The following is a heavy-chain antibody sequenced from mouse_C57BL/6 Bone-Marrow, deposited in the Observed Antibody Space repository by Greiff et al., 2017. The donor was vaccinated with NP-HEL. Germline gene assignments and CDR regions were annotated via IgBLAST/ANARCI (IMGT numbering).Heavy chain of an antibody. Sequence: VHVKQSGPELVKPGASVKISCKASGYSFTDYNMNWVKQSNGKSLEWIGVINPNYGTTSYNQKFKGKATLTVDQSSSTAYMQLNSLTSEDSAVYYCHLTSYGSDYWGQGTTLTVSS. D-gene: IGHD1-1*01. J-gene: IGHJ2*01. CDR3: HLTSYGSDY. CDR1: GYSFTDYN. CDR2: INPNYGTT. V-gene: IGHV1-39*01.